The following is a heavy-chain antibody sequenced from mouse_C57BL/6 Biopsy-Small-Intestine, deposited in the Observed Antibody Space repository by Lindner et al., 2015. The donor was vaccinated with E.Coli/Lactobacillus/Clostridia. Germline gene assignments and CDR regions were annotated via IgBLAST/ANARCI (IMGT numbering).Heavy chain of an antibody. V-gene: IGHV2-9-1*01. D-gene: IGHD1-1*01. Sequence: VQLQESGPGLVAPSQSLSITCTVSGFSLTSYAISWVRQPPGKGLEWLGVIWTGGGTNYNSALKSRLSISKDNSKSQVFLKMNSLQTDDTARYYCARSYYYGSSYGWYFDVWGTGTTVTVSS. CDR1: GFSLTSYA. J-gene: IGHJ1*03. CDR3: ARSYYYGSSYGWYFDV. CDR2: IWTGGGT.